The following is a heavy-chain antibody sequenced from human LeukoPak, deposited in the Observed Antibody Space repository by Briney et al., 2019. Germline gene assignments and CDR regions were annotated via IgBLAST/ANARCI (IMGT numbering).Heavy chain of an antibody. Sequence: GASVKVSCEASGYTFTGYYMHWVRQAPGQGLEWMGWINPNSGGTNYAQKFQGRVTMTRDTSISTAYMELSRLRSDDTAVYYCARGRYCSGGSCYSFSDYDYWGQGTLVTVSS. D-gene: IGHD2-15*01. CDR2: INPNSGGT. CDR1: GYTFTGYY. V-gene: IGHV1-2*02. J-gene: IGHJ4*02. CDR3: ARGRYCSGGSCYSFSDYDY.